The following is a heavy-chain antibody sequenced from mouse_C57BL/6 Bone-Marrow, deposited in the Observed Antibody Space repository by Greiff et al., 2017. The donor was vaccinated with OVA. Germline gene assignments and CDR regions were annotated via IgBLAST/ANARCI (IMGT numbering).Heavy chain of an antibody. J-gene: IGHJ2*01. CDR2: IDPEDGET. D-gene: IGHD2-4*01. CDR1: GFNIKDYY. V-gene: IGHV14-2*01. CDR3: ARRGDYDKEYYFDY. Sequence: VHVKQSGAELVKPGASVKLSCTASGFNIKDYYMHWVKQRTEQGLEWIGRIDPEDGETKYAPKFQGKATITADTSSNTAYLQLSSLTSEDTAVYYCARRGDYDKEYYFDYWGQGTTLTVSS.